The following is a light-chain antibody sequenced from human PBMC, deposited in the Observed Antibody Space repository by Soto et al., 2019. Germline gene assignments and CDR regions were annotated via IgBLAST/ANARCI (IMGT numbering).Light chain of an antibody. Sequence: TQSPSSLSSSVGDIVTITFRASQSISSYLNWYQQKPGKAPKLLIYAASSLQSGVPSRFSGSGSGTDFTLTISSLQPEDFATYYCQQSYSTPRTFGQGTKV. CDR1: QSISSY. J-gene: IGKJ1*01. CDR3: QQSYSTPRT. V-gene: IGKV1-39*01. CDR2: AAS.